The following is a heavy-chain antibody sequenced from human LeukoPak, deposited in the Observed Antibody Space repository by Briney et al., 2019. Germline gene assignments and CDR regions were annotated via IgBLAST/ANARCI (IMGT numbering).Heavy chain of an antibody. CDR3: AKDIGSSSRYGYFDL. CDR2: ISWNSGSI. J-gene: IGHJ2*01. D-gene: IGHD6-13*01. CDR1: GFTFDDYA. V-gene: IGHV3-9*01. Sequence: GGSLRLSCAASGFTFDDYAMHWVRQAPGKGLEWVSGISWNSGSIGYADSVKGRFTISRDNAKNSLYLQMNSLRAEDTALYYCAKDIGSSSRYGYFDLWGRGTLVTVSS.